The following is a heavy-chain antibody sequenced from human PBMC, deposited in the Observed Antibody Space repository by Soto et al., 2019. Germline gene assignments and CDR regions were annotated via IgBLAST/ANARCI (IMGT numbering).Heavy chain of an antibody. J-gene: IGHJ4*02. D-gene: IGHD6-19*01. Sequence: EVQLVESGGGLVQPGGSLRLSCAASGFTFSNSWMHWVRQPPGKRLVWVSRINSDGSTTNYADSVKGRFTISRDNAKNTLYLQMNSLRAEDTAVYYCARGPTGWYGYDYWGQGTLVTVSS. CDR2: INSDGSTT. CDR3: ARGPTGWYGYDY. V-gene: IGHV3-74*01. CDR1: GFTFSNSW.